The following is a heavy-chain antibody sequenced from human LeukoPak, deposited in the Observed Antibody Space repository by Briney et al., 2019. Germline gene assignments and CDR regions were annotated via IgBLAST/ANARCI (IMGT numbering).Heavy chain of an antibody. V-gene: IGHV3-23*01. CDR3: AKGQELDDGVFDS. J-gene: IGHJ4*02. Sequence: GGSLRLSCAASGFTFTSIAMTWVRQAPGKGLEWVSTIRGTGDSTHYADSVKGRFIISRDKSKNMLYLQMNGLRAEDTAIYYCAKGQELDDGVFDSWGKGTLVTVSS. D-gene: IGHD1-1*01. CDR2: IRGTGDST. CDR1: GFTFTSIA.